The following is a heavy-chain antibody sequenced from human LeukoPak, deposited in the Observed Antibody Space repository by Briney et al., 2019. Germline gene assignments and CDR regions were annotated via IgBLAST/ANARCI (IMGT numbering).Heavy chain of an antibody. CDR2: INYGGSS. Sequence: SETLSLTCAVYGGSFSDYYWSWIRQPPGKGLEWIGEINYGGSSNYNPSFESRLTISTDTSETQFSLKLSSVTAADTAVYYCASRGVRGVIIPTYYFDYWGQGTLVTVSS. CDR3: ASRGVRGVIIPTYYFDY. D-gene: IGHD3-10*01. J-gene: IGHJ4*02. V-gene: IGHV4-34*01. CDR1: GGSFSDYY.